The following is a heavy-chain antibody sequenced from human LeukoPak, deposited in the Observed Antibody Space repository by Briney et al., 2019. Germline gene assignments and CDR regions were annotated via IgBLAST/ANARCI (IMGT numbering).Heavy chain of an antibody. J-gene: IGHJ4*02. Sequence: PGGSLRLSCVASGFTVSSNYMSWVRQAPGKGLEWLSVFYSGGSTYYADSVNGRFTMSRDSSKNTLYLQMNGLRVEDTAVYYCARVSPFDYWGQGTQVTVSS. V-gene: IGHV3-66*01. CDR3: ARVSPFDY. CDR2: FYSGGST. CDR1: GFTVSSNY.